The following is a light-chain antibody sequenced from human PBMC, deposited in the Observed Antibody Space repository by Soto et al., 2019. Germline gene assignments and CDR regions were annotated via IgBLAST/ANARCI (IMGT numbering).Light chain of an antibody. CDR3: SSYSNTATPCV. Sequence: QSALTQPASVSGSPGQSITISCTGTSGDVGGYNYISWHQQHPGKAPNLVIHGISNRPSGISARFSGSRSGNTASLTISGLQPEDEADYFCSSYSNTATPCVFGTGTKVTV. J-gene: IGLJ1*01. CDR1: SGDVGGYNY. CDR2: GIS. V-gene: IGLV2-14*01.